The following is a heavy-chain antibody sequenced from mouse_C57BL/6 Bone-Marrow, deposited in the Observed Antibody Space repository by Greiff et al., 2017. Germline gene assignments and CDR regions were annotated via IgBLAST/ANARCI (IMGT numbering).Heavy chain of an antibody. CDR1: GFSLTSYG. CDR3: AKITTVPHWYFDV. J-gene: IGHJ1*03. Sequence: VKLMASGPGLVQPSQSLSITCTVSGFSLTSYGVHWVRQSPGKGLEWLGVIWSGGSTDYNAAFISRLSISKDNSKSQVFLKLNSLQTDDTATYYCAKITTVPHWYFDVWGTGTTVTVSS. CDR2: IWSGGST. D-gene: IGHD1-1*01. V-gene: IGHV2-2*01.